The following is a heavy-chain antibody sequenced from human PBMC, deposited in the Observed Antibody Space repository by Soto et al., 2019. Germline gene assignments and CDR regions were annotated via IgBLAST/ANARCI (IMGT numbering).Heavy chain of an antibody. Sequence: QVQLVESGGGVVQPGRSLRLSCAASGFTFSSYGMHWVRQAPGKGLEWVAVIWYDGSNKYYADSVKGRFTISRDNSKNTLYLQMNSLRAEDTAVYYCARSSYYDILTGYQLFDYWGQGTLVTVSS. J-gene: IGHJ4*02. CDR3: ARSSYYDILTGYQLFDY. CDR2: IWYDGSNK. V-gene: IGHV3-33*01. CDR1: GFTFSSYG. D-gene: IGHD3-9*01.